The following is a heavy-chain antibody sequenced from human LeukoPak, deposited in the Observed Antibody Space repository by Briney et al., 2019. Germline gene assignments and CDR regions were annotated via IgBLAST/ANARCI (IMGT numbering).Heavy chain of an antibody. V-gene: IGHV1-2*02. Sequence: ASVKVSCKASGYTFTGYYMHWVRQAPGQGLEWMGWINPNSGGTNYAQKFQGRVTMTRDTSISTAYMELSRLRSDDTAVYYCARDLYDLWSGYVGGIDYWGQGTLVTVSS. CDR1: GYTFTGYY. CDR3: ARDLYDLWSGYVGGIDY. J-gene: IGHJ4*02. CDR2: INPNSGGT. D-gene: IGHD3-3*01.